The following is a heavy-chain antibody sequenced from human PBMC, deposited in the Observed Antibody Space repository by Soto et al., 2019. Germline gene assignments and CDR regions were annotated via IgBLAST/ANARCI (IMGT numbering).Heavy chain of an antibody. Sequence: GGSLRLSCAASGFTFSSYAMHWVRQAPGKGLEWVAVISYDGSNKYYADSVKGRFTISRDNSKNTLYLQMNSLRAEDAAVYYCARAQVYYDSTGIDYWGQGTLVTVSS. J-gene: IGHJ4*02. D-gene: IGHD3-22*01. CDR3: ARAQVYYDSTGIDY. CDR1: GFTFSSYA. CDR2: ISYDGSNK. V-gene: IGHV3-30-3*01.